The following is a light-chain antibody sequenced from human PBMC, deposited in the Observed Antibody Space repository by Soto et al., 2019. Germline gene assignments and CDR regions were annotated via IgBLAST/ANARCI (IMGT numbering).Light chain of an antibody. CDR1: QSVSSSY. J-gene: IGKJ2*01. CDR3: QQYGSSPSKT. Sequence: EIVLTQSPGTLYLSPGERATLSCRASQSVSSSYLAWYQQKPGQAPRLLIYGASSRATGIPDRFSGSGSGTDFTLTISRLEPEDFAVYYCQQYGSSPSKTFGQGTKLEIK. V-gene: IGKV3-20*01. CDR2: GAS.